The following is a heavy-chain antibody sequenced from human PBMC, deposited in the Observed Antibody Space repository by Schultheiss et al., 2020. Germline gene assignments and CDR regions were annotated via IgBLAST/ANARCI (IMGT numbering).Heavy chain of an antibody. Sequence: SETLSLTCTVSGGSISSGSYYWSWIRQPPGKGLEWIGYIYYSGSTNYNPSLKSRVTISVDTSKNQFSLKLSSVTAADTALYYCARTYYYYYYMDVWGKGTTVTVSS. CDR3: ARTYYYYYYMDV. CDR1: GGSISSGSYY. CDR2: IYYSGST. J-gene: IGHJ6*03. V-gene: IGHV4-61*01.